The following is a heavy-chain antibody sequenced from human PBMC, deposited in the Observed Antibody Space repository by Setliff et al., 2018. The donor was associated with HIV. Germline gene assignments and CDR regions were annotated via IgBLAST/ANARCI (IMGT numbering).Heavy chain of an antibody. D-gene: IGHD2-15*01. V-gene: IGHV4-31*02. CDR1: GDSISSGAYY. J-gene: IGHJ6*03. Sequence: SETLSLTCSVSGDSISSGAYYWSWIRQHPVKGLEWIGYIFSSGITYYSPSLHSRVTISLDTSKNQFSLNLTSITATDTAVYYCTRDTGGGGFPMDVWGKGTTVTVSS. CDR3: TRDTGGGGFPMDV. CDR2: IFSSGIT.